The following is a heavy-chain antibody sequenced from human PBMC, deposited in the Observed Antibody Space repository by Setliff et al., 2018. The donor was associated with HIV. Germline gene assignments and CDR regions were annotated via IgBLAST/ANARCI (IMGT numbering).Heavy chain of an antibody. CDR2: IIPIFGTA. Sequence: ASVKVSCKASGGAFSSYAISWVRQAPGQGLEWMGGIIPIFGTANYAQKFQGRVTITTDESTSTAYMELSSLRSEDTAVYYCARVPTYYDILTGYYLDPWGQGTLVTVSS. CDR1: GGAFSSYA. CDR3: ARVPTYYDILTGYYLDP. V-gene: IGHV1-69*05. J-gene: IGHJ5*02. D-gene: IGHD3-9*01.